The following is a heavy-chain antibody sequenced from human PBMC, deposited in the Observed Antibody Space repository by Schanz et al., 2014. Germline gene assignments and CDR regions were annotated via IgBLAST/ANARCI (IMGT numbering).Heavy chain of an antibody. J-gene: IGHJ6*03. CDR2: IWSDGTNE. Sequence: QGQLVESGGGVVQPGKSLRLSCATSGFIFRSFGIQWVRQAPGKGLEWVAVIWSDGTNEYYADSVKGRFTISGDSSKYTVYLQMNSLRADDTAVYYCAKGPYYYYYMDVWGNGTTVTVSS. V-gene: IGHV3-33*06. CDR3: AKGPYYYYYMDV. CDR1: GFIFRSFG.